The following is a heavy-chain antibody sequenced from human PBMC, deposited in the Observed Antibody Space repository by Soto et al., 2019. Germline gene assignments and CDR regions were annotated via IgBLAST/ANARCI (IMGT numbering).Heavy chain of an antibody. J-gene: IGHJ1*01. D-gene: IGHD3-3*01. CDR3: AKYQLVLGGVIEQQLSY. V-gene: IGHV3-23*01. CDR2: ISGSGGST. Sequence: EWVSAISGSGGSTYYADSVKGRFTISRDNSKNTLYLQMNSLRAEDTAVYYWAKYQLVLGGVIEQQLSYCGQGTLVPGS.